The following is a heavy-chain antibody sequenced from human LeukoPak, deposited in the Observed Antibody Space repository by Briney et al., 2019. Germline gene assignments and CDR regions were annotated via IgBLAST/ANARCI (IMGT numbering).Heavy chain of an antibody. CDR2: IYYSGST. J-gene: IGHJ4*02. D-gene: IGHD3-10*01. Sequence: SETLSLTCTVSCGSISSSSYYWGWIRQPPGKGLEWIGSIYYSGSTYYNPSLKSRVTISVDTSKNQFSLKLSSVTAADTAVYYCARTRYYYNSRSYGAPYYFDYWGQGTLVTVSS. V-gene: IGHV4-39*01. CDR3: ARTRYYYNSRSYGAPYYFDY. CDR1: CGSISSSSYY.